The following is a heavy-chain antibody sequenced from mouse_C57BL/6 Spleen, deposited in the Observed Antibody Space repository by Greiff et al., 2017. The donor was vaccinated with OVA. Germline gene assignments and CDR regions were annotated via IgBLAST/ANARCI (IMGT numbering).Heavy chain of an antibody. CDR3: ARHGGDYYGSSYEAMDY. CDR2: ISSGGSYT. D-gene: IGHD1-1*01. Sequence: EVKLEESGGDLVKPGGSLKLSCAASGFTFSSYGMSWVRQTPDKRLEWVATISSGGSYTYYPDSVKGRFTISRDNAKNTLYLQMSSLKSEDTAMYYCARHGGDYYGSSYEAMDYWGQGTSVTVSS. CDR1: GFTFSSYG. J-gene: IGHJ4*01. V-gene: IGHV5-6*02.